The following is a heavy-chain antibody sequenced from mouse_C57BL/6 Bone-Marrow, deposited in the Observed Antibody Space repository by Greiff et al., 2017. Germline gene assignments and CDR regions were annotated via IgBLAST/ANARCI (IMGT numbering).Heavy chain of an antibody. CDR2: ISDGGSYT. CDR1: GFTFSSYA. Sequence: DVKLVESGGGLVKPGGSLKLSCAASGFTFSSYAMSWVRQTPEKRLEWVATISDGGSYTYYPDNVKGRFTISRDNAKNNLYLQMSHLKSEDTAMYYCARDRGVTTDWYFDVWGTGTTVTVSS. V-gene: IGHV5-4*01. D-gene: IGHD2-2*01. CDR3: ARDRGVTTDWYFDV. J-gene: IGHJ1*03.